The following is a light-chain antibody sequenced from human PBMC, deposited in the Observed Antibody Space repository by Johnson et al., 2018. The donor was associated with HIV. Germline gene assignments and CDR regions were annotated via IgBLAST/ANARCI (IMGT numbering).Light chain of an antibody. Sequence: QSVLSQPPSVSAAPGQKVTISCSGSSSNIGNNYVSWYQQLPGTAPKLLIYDNNKRPSGIPDRFSGSKSGTSATLGITGLQTGDEADYYCGTWDSSLSAGPYVFGTGTKVTDL. CDR2: DNN. V-gene: IGLV1-51*01. CDR3: GTWDSSLSAGPYV. J-gene: IGLJ1*01. CDR1: SSNIGNNY.